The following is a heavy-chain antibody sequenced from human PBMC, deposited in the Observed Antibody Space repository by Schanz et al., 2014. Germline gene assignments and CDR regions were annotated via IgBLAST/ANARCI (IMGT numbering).Heavy chain of an antibody. V-gene: IGHV3-30*18. D-gene: IGHD2-15*01. CDR2: ISYDGSHK. CDR3: AKVREWWPYYFDY. CDR1: GFTFSNHW. Sequence: QVQLVESGGGVVQPGGSLRLSCAASGFTFSNHWMHWVRQAPGKGLEWVAVISYDGSHKDYADSVKGRFTISRDNSDNTLSLQMNSLRAEDTAVYYCAKVREWWPYYFDYWGQGTLVTVSS. J-gene: IGHJ4*02.